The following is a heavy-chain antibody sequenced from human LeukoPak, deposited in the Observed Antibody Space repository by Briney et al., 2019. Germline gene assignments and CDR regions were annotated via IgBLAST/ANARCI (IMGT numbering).Heavy chain of an antibody. V-gene: IGHV3-64D*09. CDR2: ITSNGDTT. D-gene: IGHD3-22*01. CDR3: VKDDSYYYDSSGRDS. J-gene: IGHJ4*02. Sequence: GGSLRLSCSASGFTFSSYIMHWARQAPGKGLEYVSAITSNGDTTYYADSVKGRVTISRDNSKNTLYLQMSSLRAEDTAVYYCVKDDSYYYDSSGRDSWGQGTLATVSS. CDR1: GFTFSSYI.